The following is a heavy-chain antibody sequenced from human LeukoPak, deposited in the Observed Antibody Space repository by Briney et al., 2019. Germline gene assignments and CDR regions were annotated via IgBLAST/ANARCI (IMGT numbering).Heavy chain of an antibody. V-gene: IGHV1-69*04. CDR3: ARDYGSGSYCF. CDR1: GGTFSSYT. D-gene: IGHD3-10*01. Sequence: ASVKVSCKASGGTFSSYTISWVRQAPGQGLEWMGRIIPILGIANYAQKFQGRVTITADKSTSTAYMELSSLRSEDTAVYYCARDYGSGSYCFWGQGTLVTVSS. CDR2: IIPILGIA. J-gene: IGHJ4*02.